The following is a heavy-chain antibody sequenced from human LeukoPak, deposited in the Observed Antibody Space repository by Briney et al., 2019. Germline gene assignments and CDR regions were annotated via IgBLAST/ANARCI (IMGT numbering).Heavy chain of an antibody. CDR2: IYISGRT. D-gene: IGHD4-11*01. Sequence: SETLSLTCTVSGDSISTYYWSWIRQPAGKGPEWIGRIYISGRTNYNPSLESRVTLSLDTSKNHFSLKLRSVTAADTAVYYCAKGPYTNFFDSWGHGTLVTVSS. V-gene: IGHV4-4*07. CDR1: GDSISTYY. CDR3: AKGPYTNFFDS. J-gene: IGHJ4*01.